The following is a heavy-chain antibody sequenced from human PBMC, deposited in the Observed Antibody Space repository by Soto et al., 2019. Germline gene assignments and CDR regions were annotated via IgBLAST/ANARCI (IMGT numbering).Heavy chain of an antibody. CDR3: ARGSDFLYYYGMDV. Sequence: SETLSLTCTVSGGSISSDFWSWIRQPPGKGLEWIGYIFYTGTTKYNPSLKSRVTISVDTSKNQFSLNLSSVSAADTAVYYCARGSDFLYYYGMDVWGQGTTVTV. J-gene: IGHJ6*02. V-gene: IGHV4-59*01. CDR1: GGSISSDF. D-gene: IGHD5-12*01. CDR2: IFYTGTT.